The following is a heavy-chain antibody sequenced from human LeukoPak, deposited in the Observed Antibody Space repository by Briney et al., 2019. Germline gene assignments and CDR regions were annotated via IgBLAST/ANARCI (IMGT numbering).Heavy chain of an antibody. J-gene: IGHJ4*02. CDR2: IYYSGST. D-gene: IGHD2-21*02. CDR1: SGSISDYS. CDR3: ARAYCVGDCTVLHIYFDN. V-gene: IGHV4-59*08. Sequence: PSETLSLTCTVSSGSISDYSWSWLRQPPGKGLEWIGSIYYSGSTNYNPSLRSRVTMSLDTSKNQFSLKLRSVMAADTAVYYCARAYCVGDCTVLHIYFDNWGQGTLVTVSS.